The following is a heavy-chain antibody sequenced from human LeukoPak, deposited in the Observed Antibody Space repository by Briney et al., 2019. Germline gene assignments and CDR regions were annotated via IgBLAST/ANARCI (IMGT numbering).Heavy chain of an antibody. CDR1: GLMFSNYA. D-gene: IGHD3-22*01. Sequence: GGSLRLSCVASGLMFSNYAMNWVRQAPGKGLEWVALIGTNPAATHYPDSVQGRFTISRDNSRNTLYPQMNSLRVEDTAIYYCAKDLDSTGYYSYNYWGQGTLVTVSS. J-gene: IGHJ4*02. CDR3: AKDLDSTGYYSYNY. CDR2: IGTNPAAT. V-gene: IGHV3-23*01.